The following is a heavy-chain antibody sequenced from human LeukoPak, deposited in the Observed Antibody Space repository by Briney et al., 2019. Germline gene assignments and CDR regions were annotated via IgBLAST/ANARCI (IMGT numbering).Heavy chain of an antibody. Sequence: GASVKVSCKPSGYTFTGYFIHWVRQAPGQGLEWMGWINPNSGGTNYAQKFQGRVTMTRDTSINTAYMDLSRLRSNDTAVYYCAREADCSGTSCYSQFLDYWSQGTLVTVSS. CDR1: GYTFTGYF. CDR3: AREADCSGTSCYSQFLDY. D-gene: IGHD2-2*01. CDR2: INPNSGGT. J-gene: IGHJ4*02. V-gene: IGHV1-2*02.